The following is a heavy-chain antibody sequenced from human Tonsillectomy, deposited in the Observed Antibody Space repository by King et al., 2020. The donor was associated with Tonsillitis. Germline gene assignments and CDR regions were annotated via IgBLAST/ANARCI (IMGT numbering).Heavy chain of an antibody. CDR3: ARDQASLLTY. D-gene: IGHD1-26*01. CDR1: GFTFSSDW. J-gene: IGHJ4*02. CDR2: INQDGSET. Sequence: VQLVESGGGLVQPGGSLRLSCAASGFTFSSDWVTWVRQAPGKGLEWVANINQDGSETNYGDSGKGRFTISRDNAKNSLYLQMNNLRVEDTALYHCARDQASLLTYWGQGTLVTVSS. V-gene: IGHV3-7*01.